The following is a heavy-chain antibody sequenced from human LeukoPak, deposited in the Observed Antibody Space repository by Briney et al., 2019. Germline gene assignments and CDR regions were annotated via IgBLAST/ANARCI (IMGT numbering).Heavy chain of an antibody. CDR2: INQDRSEK. V-gene: IGHV3-7*01. CDR3: ARDHCSSSSCYTYYGMEL. Sequence: GGSLRLSCAASGFSFSSYWMNWVRQVPGKGLEWVANINQDRSEKSYVDSVKGRLTISRDNAKNSLYLQMNSLRAEDTAVYYCARDHCSSSSCYTYYGMELWGQGTTVTVSS. J-gene: IGHJ6*02. D-gene: IGHD2-2*02. CDR1: GFSFSSYW.